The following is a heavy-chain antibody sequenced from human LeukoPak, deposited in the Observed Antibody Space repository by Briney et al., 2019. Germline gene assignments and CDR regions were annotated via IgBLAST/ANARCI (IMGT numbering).Heavy chain of an antibody. Sequence: PGGSLRLSCAASGFTFSSYAMSWVRQAPGKGLEWVANIKQDGSEKYYVDSVKGRFTISRDNAKNSLYLQMNSLRAEDTAVYYCVRDYVYAFDIWGQGTMVTVSS. V-gene: IGHV3-7*01. D-gene: IGHD3-16*01. CDR3: VRDYVYAFDI. J-gene: IGHJ3*02. CDR1: GFTFSSYA. CDR2: IKQDGSEK.